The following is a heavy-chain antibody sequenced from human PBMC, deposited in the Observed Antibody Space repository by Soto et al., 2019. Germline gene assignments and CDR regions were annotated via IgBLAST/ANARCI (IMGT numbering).Heavy chain of an antibody. D-gene: IGHD6-19*01. J-gene: IGHJ4*02. CDR3: ARGSIAVAGRNQLDS. V-gene: IGHV1-3*01. CDR1: GYFFTSYA. Sequence: QVQLVQSGPEVKKTGASVKVSCRASGYFFTSYAIHWVRQAPGPRLEWLGWINAANGHTKYSQNFQGRVIITRDTSANTVYMEVSSLKSGDTAVYYFARGSIAVAGRNQLDSWCQGTRVTVFS. CDR2: INAANGHT.